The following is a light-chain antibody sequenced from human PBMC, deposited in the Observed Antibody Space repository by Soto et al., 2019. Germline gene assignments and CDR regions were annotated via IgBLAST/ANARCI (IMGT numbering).Light chain of an antibody. J-gene: IGKJ1*01. Sequence: DIQMTQSPSTLSASLGDRVTITCRASQSISSWVAWYQQKPGKAPKLLIYKASTLENGVSSRFTGSGSGTDFTLTINSLQPDGFATYYCRQYDSYSTTFGQGTKV. CDR2: KAS. CDR3: RQYDSYSTT. V-gene: IGKV1-5*03. CDR1: QSISSW.